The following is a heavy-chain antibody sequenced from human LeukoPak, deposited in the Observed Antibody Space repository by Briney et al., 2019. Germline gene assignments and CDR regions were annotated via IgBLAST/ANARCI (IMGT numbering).Heavy chain of an antibody. CDR3: ARDSGWWRFDF. Sequence: GGSLRLSCAASGFTFSSYSMNWVRQAPGKGLEWVSSISSSSYIYYADSVKGRFTISRDNAKNSLYLQMNSLRAEDTAVYYCARDSGWWRFDFWGQGTLVTVSS. D-gene: IGHD6-13*01. J-gene: IGHJ4*02. CDR1: GFTFSSYS. CDR2: ISSSSYI. V-gene: IGHV3-21*04.